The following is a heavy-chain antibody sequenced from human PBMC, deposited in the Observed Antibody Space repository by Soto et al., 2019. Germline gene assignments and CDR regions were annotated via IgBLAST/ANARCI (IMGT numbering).Heavy chain of an antibody. D-gene: IGHD3-3*01. Sequence: QLQLQESGPGLVKPSETLSLTCTVSGGSISSSSYYWGWIRQPPGKGLEWIGSIYYSGSTYYNPSLKSRVTISVDTSKNQFSLNLSSVTAADTAVYYCARQGITIFGVVIKSRYYYYMDVWGKGTTVTVSS. CDR3: ARQGITIFGVVIKSRYYYYMDV. CDR2: IYYSGST. V-gene: IGHV4-39*01. CDR1: GGSISSSSYY. J-gene: IGHJ6*03.